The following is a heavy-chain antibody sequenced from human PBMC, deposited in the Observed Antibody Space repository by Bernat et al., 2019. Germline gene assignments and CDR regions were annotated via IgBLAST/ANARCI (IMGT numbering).Heavy chain of an antibody. CDR3: SRGRRYYGSGSYYTSYFDY. Sequence: QVQLQQWGAGLLKPSETLSLTCSVYGGSFSGYYWSWIRQPPGKGLVSIGEINHSGSTNYKPSLKSRVTITVDTSTNQFFLKLISLSAADVAVYYCSRGRRYYGSGSYYTSYFDYWGKGTLVTVSS. CDR2: INHSGST. J-gene: IGHJ4*02. D-gene: IGHD3-10*01. V-gene: IGHV4-34*01. CDR1: GGSFSGYY.